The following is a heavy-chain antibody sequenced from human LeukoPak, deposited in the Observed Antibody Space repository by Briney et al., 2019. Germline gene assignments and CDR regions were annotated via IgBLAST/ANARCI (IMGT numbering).Heavy chain of an antibody. J-gene: IGHJ4*02. CDR3: ARGPTPRRITIFGVVIQYYFDY. D-gene: IGHD3-3*01. V-gene: IGHV1-8*03. CDR2: MNPNSGNT. CDR1: GYTFTSYD. Sequence: ASVKVSCKXSGYTFTSYDINWVRQATGQGLEWMGWMNPNSGNTGYAQKFQGRVTITRNTSISTAYMELSSLRSEDTAVYYCARGPTPRRITIFGVVIQYYFDYWGQGTLVTVSS.